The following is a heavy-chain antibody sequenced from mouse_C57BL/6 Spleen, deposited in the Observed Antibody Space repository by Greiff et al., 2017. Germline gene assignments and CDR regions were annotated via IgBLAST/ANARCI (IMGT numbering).Heavy chain of an antibody. CDR3: ARRYYYGSRGDYAMDY. CDR1: GYTFTGYW. Sequence: QVQLQQSGAELMKPGASVKLSCKATGYTFTGYWIEWVKQRPGHGLEWIGEILPGSGSTNYNEKFKGKATFTADTSSNTAYMQRSSLTTEDSAIYYCARRYYYGSRGDYAMDYWGQGTSVTVSS. D-gene: IGHD1-1*01. V-gene: IGHV1-9*01. J-gene: IGHJ4*01. CDR2: ILPGSGST.